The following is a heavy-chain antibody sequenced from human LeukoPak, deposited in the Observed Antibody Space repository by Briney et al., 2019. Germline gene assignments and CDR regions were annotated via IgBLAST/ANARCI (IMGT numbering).Heavy chain of an antibody. CDR1: GYPFSDYY. CDR3: ARAGSQYYDILIGYYYFDY. Sequence: ASVKVSCKASGYPFSDYYIYWVRQTPGQGLEWMGCINPNTGATDYSQNFLGRVNMTSDTSISTAYMELSRLRSDDTAVYYCARAGSQYYDILIGYYYFDYWGQGTLVTVSS. J-gene: IGHJ4*02. V-gene: IGHV1-2*02. CDR2: INPNTGAT. D-gene: IGHD3-9*01.